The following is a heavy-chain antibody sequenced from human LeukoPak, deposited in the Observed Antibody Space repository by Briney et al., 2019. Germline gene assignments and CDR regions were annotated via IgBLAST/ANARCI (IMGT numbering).Heavy chain of an antibody. V-gene: IGHV3-21*01. CDR1: GFTFSSYS. CDR2: ISSSSYI. Sequence: GGSLRLSSAASGFTFSSYSMNWVRQAPGKGLEWVSSISSSSYIYYADSVKGRFTISRDNAKTSLYLQMNSLRAEDTAVYYCARDAISEYYDFWSGYSDYWGQGTLVTVSS. J-gene: IGHJ4*02. D-gene: IGHD3-3*01. CDR3: ARDAISEYYDFWSGYSDY.